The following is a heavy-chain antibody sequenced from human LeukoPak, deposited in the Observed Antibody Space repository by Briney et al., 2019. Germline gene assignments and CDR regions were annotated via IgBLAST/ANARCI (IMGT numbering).Heavy chain of an antibody. J-gene: IGHJ4*02. D-gene: IGHD3-9*01. CDR3: QKTAYDILTGYYSLDY. CDR2: ISGSGGST. CDR1: GFTFSSYA. Sequence: GGSLRPSCAAAGFTFSSYAISWVRQDPGKELKSVSAISGSGGSTYYADSVKGRFTISRDNSKNTLYLQMNSLRAEDTVFFFKQKTAYDILTGYYSLDYWGQGTLVTVSS. V-gene: IGHV3-23*01.